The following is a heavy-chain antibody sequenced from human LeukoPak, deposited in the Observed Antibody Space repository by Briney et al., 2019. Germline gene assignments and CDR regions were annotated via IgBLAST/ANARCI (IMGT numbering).Heavy chain of an antibody. J-gene: IGHJ4*02. CDR3: ARGTMYNWNYVRGKLDY. CDR2: IYPGDSDT. Sequence: GESLKISCKGSGYSFTSYWIGWVRQMPGKGLEWMGIIYPGDSDTRYSPSFQGQVTISADKSISTAYLQWSSLKASDTAMYYCARGTMYNWNYVRGKLDYWGQGTLVTVS. CDR1: GYSFTSYW. D-gene: IGHD1-7*01. V-gene: IGHV5-51*01.